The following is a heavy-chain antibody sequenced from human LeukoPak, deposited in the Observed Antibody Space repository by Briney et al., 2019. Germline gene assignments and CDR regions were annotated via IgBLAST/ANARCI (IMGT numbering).Heavy chain of an antibody. CDR1: GFTFSSYW. V-gene: IGHV3-74*01. CDR3: ARDGSLPDY. J-gene: IGHJ4*02. Sequence: QAGGSLRLSCAAYGFTFSSYWMHWVRQAPGKWLVWVSRITSDGSTTSYADSVKGRFTISRDNAKNTLYLQMNNLRDENSAVYYCARDGSLPDYWGQGTLVTVSS. CDR2: ITSDGSTT.